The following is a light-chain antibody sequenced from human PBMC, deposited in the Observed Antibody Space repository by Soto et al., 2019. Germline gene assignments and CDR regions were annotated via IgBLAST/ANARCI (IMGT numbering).Light chain of an antibody. Sequence: TRPASGSGFPGRATTSSSRGTSCDVGGYNYDSWYQQHPGKAPKLMISDVSNRPSGVSNRFSGSKSGNTASLTISGLQTEDEADYYCSSYTTSSTYVFGTGTKVTVL. CDR3: SSYTTSSTYV. J-gene: IGLJ1*01. V-gene: IGLV2-14*01. CDR1: SCDVGGYNY. CDR2: DVS.